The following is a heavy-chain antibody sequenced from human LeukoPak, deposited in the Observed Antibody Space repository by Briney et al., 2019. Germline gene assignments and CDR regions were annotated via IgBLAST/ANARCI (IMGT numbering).Heavy chain of an antibody. Sequence: ASVKVSCKASGYTFTGYYLHWVRQAPGQGLEWMGWINPNTDGTNYAQKFQGKVTMTRDTSISTAYMELSRLGSDAPAVYYCARSQYELSYFDYWGQGTLVTVSS. D-gene: IGHD1-26*01. J-gene: IGHJ4*02. CDR3: ARSQYELSYFDY. CDR1: GYTFTGYY. V-gene: IGHV1-2*02. CDR2: INPNTDGT.